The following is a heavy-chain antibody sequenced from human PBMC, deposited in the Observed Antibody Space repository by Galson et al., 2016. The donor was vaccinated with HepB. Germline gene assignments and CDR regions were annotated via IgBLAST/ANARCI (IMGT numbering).Heavy chain of an antibody. CDR1: GFTFTAYW. Sequence: SLRLSCAASGFTFTAYWMSWVRQAPGKGLGWVANINEDGTEKYYVDSVRGRFTMSRDNARNSVNLQMNSLRAEDTAVYYCVRDRLKSTYWGQGTLVTVSS. CDR3: VRDRLKSTY. CDR2: INEDGTEK. J-gene: IGHJ4*02. V-gene: IGHV3-7*03. D-gene: IGHD2/OR15-2a*01.